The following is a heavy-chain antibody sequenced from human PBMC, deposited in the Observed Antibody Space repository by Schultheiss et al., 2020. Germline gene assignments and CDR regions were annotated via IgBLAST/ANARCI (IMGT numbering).Heavy chain of an antibody. CDR3: APRGGRRPFDY. V-gene: IGHV3-30*03. CDR2: ISYDGSNK. Sequence: GESLKISCAASGFTFSSYGMHWVRQAPGKGLEWVAVISYDGSNKYYADSVKGRFTISRDNSKNTLYLQMNSLRAEDTAVYYCAPRGGRRPFDYWGQGTLVTVSS. CDR1: GFTFSSYG. D-gene: IGHD2-15*01. J-gene: IGHJ4*02.